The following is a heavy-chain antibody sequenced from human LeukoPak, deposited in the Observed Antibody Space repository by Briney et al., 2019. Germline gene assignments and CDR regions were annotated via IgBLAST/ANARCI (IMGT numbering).Heavy chain of an antibody. CDR1: GFTFSSYA. D-gene: IGHD3-22*01. CDR2: TRNKANSYTT. J-gene: IGHJ4*02. CDR3: ARANDYYDSSGDDY. Sequence: PGGSLRLSCAASGFTFSSYAMSWVRQAPGKGLEWVGRTRNKANSYTTEYAASVKGRFTISRDDSKNSLYLQMNSLKTEDTAVYYCARANDYYDSSGDDYWGQGTLVTVSS. V-gene: IGHV3-72*01.